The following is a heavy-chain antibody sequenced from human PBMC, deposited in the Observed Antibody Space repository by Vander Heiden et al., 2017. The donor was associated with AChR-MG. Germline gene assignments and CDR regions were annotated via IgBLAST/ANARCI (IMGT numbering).Heavy chain of an antibody. V-gene: IGHV3-74*01. CDR3: VREVGAPGYFDH. D-gene: IGHD1-26*01. CDR1: GLTFSTSW. J-gene: IGHJ4*02. CDR2: INRDATST. Sequence: EVQVVASGGGLVQPGGSLRLSCAASGLTFSTSWMHWLRQAPGKGLQWVSRINRDATSTAYADSVKGRFTISRDNAKNTVYLQMNRLRDEDTAVYYCVREVGAPGYFDHWGQGMRVTVSS.